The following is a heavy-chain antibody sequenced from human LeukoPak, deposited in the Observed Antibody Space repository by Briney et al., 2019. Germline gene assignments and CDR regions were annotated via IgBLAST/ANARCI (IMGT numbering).Heavy chain of an antibody. CDR1: GFTFSSYE. J-gene: IGHJ4*02. V-gene: IGHV3-30*02. D-gene: IGHD6-13*01. CDR3: AKDGGTGRIAAPGADY. Sequence: GGSLRLSCAASGFTFSSYEMNWVRQAPGKGLEWVAFIRYDGSNKYYADSVKGRFTISRDDSKNTYLQMNRLRAEDTAVYYCAKDGGTGRIAAPGADYWGQGTLVTVSS. CDR2: IRYDGSNK.